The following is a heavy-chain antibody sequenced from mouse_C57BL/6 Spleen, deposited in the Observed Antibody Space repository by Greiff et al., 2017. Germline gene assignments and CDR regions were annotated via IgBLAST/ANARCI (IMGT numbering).Heavy chain of an antibody. CDR3: ARYDYDGYAMDY. D-gene: IGHD2-4*01. CDR1: GFTFSDYG. J-gene: IGHJ4*01. CDR2: ISSGSSTI. V-gene: IGHV5-17*01. Sequence: DVHLVESGGGLVKPGGSLKLSCAASGFTFSDYGMHWVRQAPEKGLEWVAYISSGSSTIYYADTVKGRFTISRDNAKNTLFLQMTSLRSEDTAMYYCARYDYDGYAMDYWGQGTSVTVSS.